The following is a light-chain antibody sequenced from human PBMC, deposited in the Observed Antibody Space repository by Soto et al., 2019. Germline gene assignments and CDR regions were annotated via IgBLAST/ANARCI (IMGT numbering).Light chain of an antibody. V-gene: IGKV4-1*01. CDR2: WAS. J-gene: IGKJ3*01. CDR1: QSVSSN. CDR3: QQYYSTPLT. Sequence: EIVMTQSPATLSVSPGKRATLSCRASQSVSSNLAWYQQKPGQPPKLLIYWASTRESGVPDRFSGSGSGTDFTLTISSLQAEDVAVYYCQQYYSTPLTFGPGTKVDIK.